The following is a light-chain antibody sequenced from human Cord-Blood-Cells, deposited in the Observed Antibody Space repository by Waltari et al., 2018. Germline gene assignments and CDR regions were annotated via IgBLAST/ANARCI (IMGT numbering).Light chain of an antibody. CDR1: QSLLHSNGYNY. J-gene: IGKJ2*01. CDR3: MQALQTPYT. CDR2: LGS. Sequence: IVMTQSTLSLPVTPGEPAWISCRSSQSLLHSNGYNYLDWYLQKPGQSPQLLIYLGSNRASGVPDRFSGSGSGTDFTLKISRVEAEDVGVYYCMQALQTPYTFGQGTKLEIK. V-gene: IGKV2-28*01.